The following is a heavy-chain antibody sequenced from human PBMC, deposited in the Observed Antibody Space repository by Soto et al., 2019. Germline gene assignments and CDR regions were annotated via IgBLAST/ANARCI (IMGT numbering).Heavy chain of an antibody. CDR3: AKDADYYDSSGYCPD. D-gene: IGHD3-22*01. CDR2: VFYTGFT. CDR1: GGSISGSYYY. J-gene: IGHJ4*02. V-gene: IGHV4-39*02. Sequence: PSETLSLTCAVSGGSISGSYYYWGWLRQSPGKGPEWIGSVFYTGFTSYNPSLESRVSVSVDTSKNQFSLKVSGVSAADTAVYYCAKDADYYDSSGYCPDWGQGTLVTVSS.